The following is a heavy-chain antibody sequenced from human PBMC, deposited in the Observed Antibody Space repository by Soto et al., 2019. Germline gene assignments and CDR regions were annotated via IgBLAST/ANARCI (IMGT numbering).Heavy chain of an antibody. Sequence: PSETLSLTCIVSGGSITSYHWSWIRQFPGKGLEWIAYTSYTGNTEYNPSLKSRVTISIDFSQNQFSLMLRSVTPADTGTYFCARGVYGAFLDYWGQGTQVTVSS. CDR2: TSYTGNT. V-gene: IGHV4-59*01. D-gene: IGHD3-10*01. J-gene: IGHJ4*02. CDR1: GGSITSYH. CDR3: ARGVYGAFLDY.